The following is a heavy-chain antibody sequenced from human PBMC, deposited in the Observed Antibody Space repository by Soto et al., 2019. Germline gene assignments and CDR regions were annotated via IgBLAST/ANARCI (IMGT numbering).Heavy chain of an antibody. CDR2: IYYSGST. V-gene: IGHV4-59*01. Sequence: SETLSLTCTVSGGSISSYYWSWIRQPPGKGLEWIGYIYYSGSTNYNPSLKSRVTISVDTSKNQFSLKLSSVTAADTAVYYCARLGDNYDFWSGLYYYYYMDVWGKGTTVTVSS. D-gene: IGHD3-3*01. CDR3: ARLGDNYDFWSGLYYYYYMDV. J-gene: IGHJ6*03. CDR1: GGSISSYY.